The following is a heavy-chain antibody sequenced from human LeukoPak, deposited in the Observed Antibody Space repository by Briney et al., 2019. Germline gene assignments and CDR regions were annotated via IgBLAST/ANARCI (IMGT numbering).Heavy chain of an antibody. CDR3: ARDSIVGATCDY. J-gene: IGHJ4*02. CDR2: INPNSGGT. D-gene: IGHD1-26*01. V-gene: IGHV1-2*02. CDR1: GYTFTGNH. Sequence: ASVKVSCRASGYTFTGNHIHWVRQAPGQGLEWMGWINPNSGGTNYAQKFQGRVTVTRDTSISTAYMELSRLRSDDTAMYYCARDSIVGATCDYWGQGTLVTVSS.